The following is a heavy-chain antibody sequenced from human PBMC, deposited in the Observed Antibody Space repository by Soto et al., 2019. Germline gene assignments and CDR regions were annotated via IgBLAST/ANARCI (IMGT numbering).Heavy chain of an antibody. D-gene: IGHD3-10*01. CDR1: GFTFSSYA. J-gene: IGHJ6*02. CDR2: ISGSGGST. V-gene: IGHV3-23*01. CDR3: AKSQLLWFGELSVHYGMDV. Sequence: GGSLRVSCAASGFTFSSYAMSWVRQSPGKGLEWVSAISGSGGSTYYADSVKGRFTISRDNSKNTLYLQMNSLRAEDTAVYYCAKSQLLWFGELSVHYGMDVWGQGTTVTVSS.